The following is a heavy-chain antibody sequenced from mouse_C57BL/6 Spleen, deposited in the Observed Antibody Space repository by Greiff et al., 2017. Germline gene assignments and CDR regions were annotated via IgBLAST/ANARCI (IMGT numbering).Heavy chain of an antibody. CDR1: GYTFTDYN. J-gene: IGHJ1*03. CDR3: ARWYKGGDDSWYFEG. V-gene: IGHV1-18*01. D-gene: IGHD1-1*02. Sequence: EVQLQQSGPELVKPGASVKIPCKASGYTFTDYNMDWVKQSHGKSLEWIGDINPNNGGTIYNQKFKGKATLTVDKSSSTAYMELRSLTSEDTAVYYCARWYKGGDDSWYFEGWGTGTTVTVSS. CDR2: INPNNGGT.